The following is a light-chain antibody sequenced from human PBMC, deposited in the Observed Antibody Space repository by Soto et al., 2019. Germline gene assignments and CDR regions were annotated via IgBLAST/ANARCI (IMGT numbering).Light chain of an antibody. V-gene: IGKV3-11*01. CDR3: QQRSNWPRT. CDR1: QSVSSN. Sequence: EIVMTQSPATLSVSPGERATLSCRASQSVSSNLAWYQQKPGQAPRLLIYDASNRATGIPARFSGSGSGTDFTLTISSLEPEDFAAYYCQQRSNWPRTFGGGTKVDIK. CDR2: DAS. J-gene: IGKJ4*01.